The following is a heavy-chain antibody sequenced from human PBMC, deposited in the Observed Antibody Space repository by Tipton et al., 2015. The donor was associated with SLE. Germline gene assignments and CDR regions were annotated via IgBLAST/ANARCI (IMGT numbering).Heavy chain of an antibody. V-gene: IGHV4-38-2*02. CDR2: IHHSGIT. CDR3: ARWIPLTGINV. D-gene: IGHD5-18*01. CDR1: GYSIRNGYY. J-gene: IGHJ6*02. Sequence: TLSLTCNVSGYSIRNGYYLGWIRQAPGKGLEWTGTIHHSGITYYNPSLKSRVTISVGTSKNQFFLKLTSVTAADTAVYYCARWIPLTGINVWGQGATVTFSS.